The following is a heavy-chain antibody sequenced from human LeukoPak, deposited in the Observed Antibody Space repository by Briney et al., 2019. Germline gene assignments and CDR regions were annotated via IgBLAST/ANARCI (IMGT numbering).Heavy chain of an antibody. Sequence: GGSLRLSCAASGFTFGDYAMHWVRQAPGKGLEWVSGISWNSGSIGYADSVKGRFTISRDNAKNSLYLQMNSLRAEDTALYYCAEGAEGYYYGSGSTDWGQGTLVTVSS. V-gene: IGHV3-9*01. CDR2: ISWNSGSI. J-gene: IGHJ4*02. CDR3: AEGAEGYYYGSGSTD. D-gene: IGHD3-10*01. CDR1: GFTFGDYA.